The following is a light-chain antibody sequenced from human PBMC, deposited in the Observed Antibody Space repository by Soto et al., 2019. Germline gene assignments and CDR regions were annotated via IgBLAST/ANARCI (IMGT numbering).Light chain of an antibody. CDR3: SSYTSSSTPL. CDR1: SSDVGGYNY. V-gene: IGLV2-14*03. Sequence: QSALTQPVSVSGSPGQSITISCTGTSSDVGGYNYVSWYQQHPGKAPKLMIYDVSNRPSGVSNRFSGSKSGNTASLTISGLHAEDEADYYCSSYTSSSTPLFGGGTKLTVL. CDR2: DVS. J-gene: IGLJ2*01.